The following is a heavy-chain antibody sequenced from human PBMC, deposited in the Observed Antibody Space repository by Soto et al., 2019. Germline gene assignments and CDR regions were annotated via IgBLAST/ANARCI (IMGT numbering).Heavy chain of an antibody. CDR3: ARDRVTIFGVVLYYFDY. V-gene: IGHV3-33*01. Sequence: GGSLRLSCAASGFTFSSYGMHWVRQAPGKGLEWVAVIWYDGSNKYYADSVKGRFTISRDNSKNTLYLQMNSLRAEDTAVYYCARDRVTIFGVVLYYFDYWGQGTLVTVSS. CDR1: GFTFSSYG. J-gene: IGHJ4*02. D-gene: IGHD3-3*01. CDR2: IWYDGSNK.